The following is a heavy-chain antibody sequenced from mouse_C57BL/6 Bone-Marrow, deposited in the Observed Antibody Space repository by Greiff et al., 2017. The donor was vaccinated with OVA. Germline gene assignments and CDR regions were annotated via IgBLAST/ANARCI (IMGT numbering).Heavy chain of an antibody. Sequence: QVQLKESGAELAKPGASVKLSCKASGYTFTSYWMHWVKQRPGQGLEWIGYINPSSGYTKYNQKFKDKATLTADKSSSTAYMQLSSLTYEDSAVYDCARRDYGYDGYFDVWGTGTTVTVSS. V-gene: IGHV1-7*01. D-gene: IGHD2-2*01. CDR1: GYTFTSYW. CDR3: ARRDYGYDGYFDV. CDR2: INPSSGYT. J-gene: IGHJ1*03.